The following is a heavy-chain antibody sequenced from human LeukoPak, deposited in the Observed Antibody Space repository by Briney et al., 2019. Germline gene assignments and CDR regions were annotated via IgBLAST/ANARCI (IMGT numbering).Heavy chain of an antibody. J-gene: IGHJ4*02. CDR1: GFTFSSYA. CDR2: ISYDGSNK. D-gene: IGHD4-11*01. Sequence: GRSLRLSCAASGFTFSSYAMHWVRQAPGQGLEWVAVISYDGSNKYYADSVQGRFTISRDNSKNTLYLQMNRLRAEYTAVYVCARGLGDFDYWGQGTLVSVSS. V-gene: IGHV3-30*04. CDR3: ARGLGDFDY.